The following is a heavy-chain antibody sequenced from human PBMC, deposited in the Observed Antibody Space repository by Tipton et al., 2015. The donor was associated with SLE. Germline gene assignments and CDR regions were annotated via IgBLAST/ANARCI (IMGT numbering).Heavy chain of an antibody. Sequence: SLRLSCAASGFTFSGYGMHWVRQAPGKGLEWVAVIWYDGSKKYYTDSVKGRFTISRDNSKDTLYLQMNSLRAEDTAVYYCATDYYDSSGYPTFFDYWGQGTLVTVSS. CDR1: GFTFSGYG. CDR3: ATDYYDSSGYPTFFDY. CDR2: IWYDGSKK. D-gene: IGHD3-22*01. V-gene: IGHV3-33*01. J-gene: IGHJ4*02.